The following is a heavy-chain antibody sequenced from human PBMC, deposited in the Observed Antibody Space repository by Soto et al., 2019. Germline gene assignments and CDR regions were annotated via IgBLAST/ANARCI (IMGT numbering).Heavy chain of an antibody. CDR1: GFTFSSYW. Sequence: GGSLRLSCAASGFTFSSYWMSWVRQAPGRGLEWVSLMHRGGTTDNADSVKGRFTTSRDKSKNTLYLHMNGLRVEDTAVYYCARVNTTLVDHFDCWGQGTLVTVSS. J-gene: IGHJ4*02. V-gene: IGHV3-53*01. D-gene: IGHD5-18*01. CDR2: MHRGGTT. CDR3: ARVNTTLVDHFDC.